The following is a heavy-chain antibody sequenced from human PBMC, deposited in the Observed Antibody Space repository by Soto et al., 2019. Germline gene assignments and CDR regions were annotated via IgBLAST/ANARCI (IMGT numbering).Heavy chain of an antibody. Sequence: QVQLQESGPGLVKPSQTLSLTCTVSGGSISSGGYYWSWIRQHPGKGLEWNGYIYYSGSTYYNPSLKSRVTISVDTSKNQFSLKLSSVTAADTAVYYCARVRLVAGSYYFDYWGQGTLVTVSS. V-gene: IGHV4-31*03. D-gene: IGHD6-19*01. CDR2: IYYSGST. J-gene: IGHJ4*02. CDR3: ARVRLVAGSYYFDY. CDR1: GGSISSGGYY.